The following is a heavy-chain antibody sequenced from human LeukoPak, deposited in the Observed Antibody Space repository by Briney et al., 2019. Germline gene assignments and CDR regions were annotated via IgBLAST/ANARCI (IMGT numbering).Heavy chain of an antibody. Sequence: PSETLSLTCTVSGGSISSYYWSWIRQPPGKGLEWIGYIYYTGSTNYNPSLKSRVTILVDTSKNQFSLKLNSVTAADTAVYYCARGMYGSMVRGPLDAFDIWGQGTMVTVSS. CDR2: IYYTGST. CDR3: ARGMYGSMVRGPLDAFDI. J-gene: IGHJ3*02. CDR1: GGSISSYY. D-gene: IGHD3-10*01. V-gene: IGHV4-59*08.